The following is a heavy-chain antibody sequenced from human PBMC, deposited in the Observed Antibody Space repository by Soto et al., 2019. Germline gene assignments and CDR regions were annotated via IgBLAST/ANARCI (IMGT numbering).Heavy chain of an antibody. D-gene: IGHD3-10*01. V-gene: IGHV3-30*18. CDR1: GFTFNIHA. CDR3: VKDLRRGYFDY. CDR2: ISYDGSNG. Sequence: QVQLVESGGGVVQPGRSLRLSCAASGFTFNIHAMHWVRQAPGKGLEWVALISYDGSNGHYVDSVKGRFTISRDNSKNTLSLQMNSLRPEDTAVYYCVKDLRRGYFDYWGQGTLVTVSS. J-gene: IGHJ4*02.